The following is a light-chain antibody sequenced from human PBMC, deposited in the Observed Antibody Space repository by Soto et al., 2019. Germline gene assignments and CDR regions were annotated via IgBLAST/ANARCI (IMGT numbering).Light chain of an antibody. Sequence: DNVLTQSPGTLSLSPGERATLSCRASQSVSSSSLAWYQQKPGQAPRLLIYGASSRATGIPDRFSGSGSGTDFTLTISRLEPEDFAVYYCEQYGSSPLTFGQGTKVEIK. V-gene: IGKV3-20*01. J-gene: IGKJ1*01. CDR1: QSVSSSS. CDR2: GAS. CDR3: EQYGSSPLT.